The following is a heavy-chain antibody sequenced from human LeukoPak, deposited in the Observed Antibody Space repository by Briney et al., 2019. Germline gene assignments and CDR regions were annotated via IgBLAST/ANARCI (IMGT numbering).Heavy chain of an antibody. CDR1: GGSISSGGYY. Sequence: SETLSLTCTVSGGSISSGGYYWSWIRQPPGKGLEWIGYIYHSGSTYYNPSLKSRVTISVDRSKNQFSLKLSSVTAADTAVYYCARAHTIFGVVTSNWFDPWGQGTLVTVSS. J-gene: IGHJ5*02. D-gene: IGHD3-3*01. CDR2: IYHSGST. CDR3: ARAHTIFGVVTSNWFDP. V-gene: IGHV4-30-2*01.